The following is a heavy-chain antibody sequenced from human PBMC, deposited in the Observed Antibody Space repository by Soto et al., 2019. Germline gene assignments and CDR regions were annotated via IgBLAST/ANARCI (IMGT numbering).Heavy chain of an antibody. Sequence: SETLSVTCTVSGGSISSYYWSWIRQPPGKGLEWIGYIYYSGSTNYNPSLKSRVTISVDTSKNQFSLKLSSVTAADTAVYYCARGNAYGDYYFDYWGQGTLVTVSS. V-gene: IGHV4-59*01. CDR1: GGSISSYY. J-gene: IGHJ4*02. CDR3: ARGNAYGDYYFDY. D-gene: IGHD4-17*01. CDR2: IYYSGST.